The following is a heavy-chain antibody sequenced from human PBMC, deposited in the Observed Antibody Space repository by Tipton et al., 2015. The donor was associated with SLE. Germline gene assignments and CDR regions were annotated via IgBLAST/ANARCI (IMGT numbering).Heavy chain of an antibody. CDR1: GGPIGSFY. Sequence: TLSLTCSVFGGPIGSFYWSWIRQSPGKGLEWIGYSYYTGSTYYNPSLQSRVTISIDTSKNQFSLSLSSVTAADTAVYYCAGSISWSPNWFDPWGLGTLVTVSS. D-gene: IGHD2-2*01. CDR3: AGSISWSPNWFDP. V-gene: IGHV4-59*01. J-gene: IGHJ5*02. CDR2: SYYTGST.